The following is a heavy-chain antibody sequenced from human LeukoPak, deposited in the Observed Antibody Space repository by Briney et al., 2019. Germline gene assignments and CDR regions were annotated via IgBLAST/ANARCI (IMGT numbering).Heavy chain of an antibody. V-gene: IGHV4-59*01. Sequence: SETLSLTCTVSGGSISGYYWSWIRQPPGKGLEWIGYIYYSGSTNYNPSLKSRVTISVDTSKNQFSLKLSSVTAADTAVYYCARSTIFGRFWFDPWGQGTLVTVSS. J-gene: IGHJ5*02. D-gene: IGHD3-3*01. CDR1: GGSISGYY. CDR3: ARSTIFGRFWFDP. CDR2: IYYSGST.